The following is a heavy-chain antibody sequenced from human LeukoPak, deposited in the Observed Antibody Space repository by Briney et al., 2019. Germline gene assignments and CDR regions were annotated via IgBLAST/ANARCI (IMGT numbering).Heavy chain of an antibody. CDR3: ASLGGRVVRGVGNWFDP. D-gene: IGHD3-10*01. Sequence: SETLSLTCTVSGGSISSYYWSWIRQPAGKGLEWIGYIYYSGSTNYNPSLKSRVTISVDTSKNQFSLKLSSVTAADTAVYYCASLGGRVVRGVGNWFDPWGQGTLVTVSS. J-gene: IGHJ5*02. CDR1: GGSISSYY. CDR2: IYYSGST. V-gene: IGHV4-59*01.